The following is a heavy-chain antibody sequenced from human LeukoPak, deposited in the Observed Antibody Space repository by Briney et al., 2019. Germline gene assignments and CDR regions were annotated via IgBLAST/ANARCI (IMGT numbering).Heavy chain of an antibody. Sequence: SETLSLTCTVPGGSISNYYWTWIRQPPGKGLEWIGYMYYSGSTNYNPSLKSRVTISVDTSKNQFSLKLSSVTAADTAVYYCARHPDAFDIWGQGTMVTVSS. CDR1: GGSISNYY. CDR3: ARHPDAFDI. J-gene: IGHJ3*02. CDR2: MYYSGST. V-gene: IGHV4-59*01.